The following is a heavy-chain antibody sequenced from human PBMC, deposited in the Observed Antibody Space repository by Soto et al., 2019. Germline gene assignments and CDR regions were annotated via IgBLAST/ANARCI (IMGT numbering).Heavy chain of an antibody. D-gene: IGHD6-13*01. CDR2: ISSSSSYI. CDR3: AGAAAGTPLGY. CDR1: GFTFSSYS. Sequence: EVQLVESGGGLVKPGGSLRLSCAASGFTFSSYSMNWVRQAPGKGLEWVSSISSSSSYIYSADSVKGRFTISRDNAKNSLYLQMNSLRAEDTAVYYCAGAAAGTPLGYWGQGTLVTVSS. V-gene: IGHV3-21*01. J-gene: IGHJ4*02.